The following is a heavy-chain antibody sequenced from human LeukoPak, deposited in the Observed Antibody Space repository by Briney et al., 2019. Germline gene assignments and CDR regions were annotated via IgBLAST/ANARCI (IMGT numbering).Heavy chain of an antibody. CDR1: GGSISSSSYY. D-gene: IGHD6-6*01. Sequence: SETLSLTCTVSGGSISSSSYYWGWIRQPPGKGLEWIGSIYYSGSTYYNPSLKSRVTISVDTSKNQFSLKLSSVTAADTAVYYCARGPSIAARTKYYYYMDVWGKGTTVTASS. CDR3: ARGPSIAARTKYYYYMDV. J-gene: IGHJ6*03. CDR2: IYYSGST. V-gene: IGHV4-39*07.